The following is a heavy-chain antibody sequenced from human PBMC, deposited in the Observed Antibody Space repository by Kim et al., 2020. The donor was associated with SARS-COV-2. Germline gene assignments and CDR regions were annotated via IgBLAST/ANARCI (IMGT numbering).Heavy chain of an antibody. CDR3: ARAPRYFDWLLKDY. D-gene: IGHD3-9*01. J-gene: IGHJ4*02. CDR2: MNPNSGNT. Sequence: ASVKVSCKASGYTFTSYDINWVRQATGQGLEWMGWMNPNSGNTGYAQKFQGRVTMTRNTSISTAYMELSSLRSEDTAVYYCARAPRYFDWLLKDYWGQGTLVTVSS. CDR1: GYTFTSYD. V-gene: IGHV1-8*01.